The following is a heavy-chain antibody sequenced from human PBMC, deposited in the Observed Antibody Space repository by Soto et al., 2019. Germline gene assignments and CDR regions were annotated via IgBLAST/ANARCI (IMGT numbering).Heavy chain of an antibody. V-gene: IGHV3-23*01. Sequence: VLLLESGGGWVQPGGSLRRSCVASGFTFSNYGFTWVRQGPWKGLEWVSLSGGRGDVEYADTVKGRFTISRDTPKNTVFLDMNCLTVDDTAVYFCAKCKGRLCKKCYYGMDVWGQGTTVTVS. CDR1: GFTFSNYG. CDR2: SGGRGDV. D-gene: IGHD2-21*02. J-gene: IGHJ6*02. CDR3: AKCKGRLCKKCYYGMDV.